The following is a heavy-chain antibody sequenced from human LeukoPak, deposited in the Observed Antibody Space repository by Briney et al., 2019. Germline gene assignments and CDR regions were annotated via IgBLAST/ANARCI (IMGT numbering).Heavy chain of an antibody. Sequence: SGGSLRLSCAASGSTFSSYTMNWVRQAPGKGLQWVSTVSASSNIHYSESVKGRFTISRDNARNSLYLQMNSLRDEDTAVYYCVRDALHTAHFDYWGQGTLVTVSS. CDR3: VRDALHTAHFDY. J-gene: IGHJ4*02. CDR2: VSASSNI. V-gene: IGHV3-48*02. D-gene: IGHD5-18*01. CDR1: GSTFSSYT.